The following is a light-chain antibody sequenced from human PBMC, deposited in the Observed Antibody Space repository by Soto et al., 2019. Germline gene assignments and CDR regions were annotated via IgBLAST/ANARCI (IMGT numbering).Light chain of an antibody. Sequence: DIVMTQAPLSLPVTPGEPASISCRSSHNLLHSNGYNFLDWYLQRPGQSPQLLIYLSSYRASGVPDRFSGGGSGTNFTLKISRVEAEDVGVYYCMQALQARTFGQGTKVDI. J-gene: IGKJ1*01. CDR2: LSS. CDR3: MQALQART. V-gene: IGKV2-28*01. CDR1: HNLLHSNGYNF.